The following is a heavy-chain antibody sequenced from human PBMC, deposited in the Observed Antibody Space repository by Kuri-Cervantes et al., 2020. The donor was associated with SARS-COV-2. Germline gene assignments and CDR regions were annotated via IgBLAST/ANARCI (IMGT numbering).Heavy chain of an antibody. D-gene: IGHD3-9*01. V-gene: IGHV3-23*01. CDR3: AKAGSFDWLSIGPYYYMDV. CDR1: GFTFSSYA. J-gene: IGHJ6*03. Sequence: GESLKISCAASGFTFSSYAMSWVRQAPGKGLEWVSAISGSGGSTYYADSVKGRFTISGDNSKNTLYLQMNSLRAEDTAVYYCAKAGSFDWLSIGPYYYMDVWGKGTTVTVSS. CDR2: ISGSGGST.